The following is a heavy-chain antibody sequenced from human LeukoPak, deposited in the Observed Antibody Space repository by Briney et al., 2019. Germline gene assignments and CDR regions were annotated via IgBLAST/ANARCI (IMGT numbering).Heavy chain of an antibody. CDR3: ARVGYYYGMDV. CDR1: GFTFSGYS. V-gene: IGHV3-21*01. Sequence: PGGSLRLSCAASGFTFSGYSMNWVRQAPGKGLEWVSSISSSTSYIYYADSVKGRFTISRDNAKNSLFLQMNSLRAEDTAVYYCARVGYYYGMDVWGQGTTVTVSS. J-gene: IGHJ6*02. CDR2: ISSSTSYI.